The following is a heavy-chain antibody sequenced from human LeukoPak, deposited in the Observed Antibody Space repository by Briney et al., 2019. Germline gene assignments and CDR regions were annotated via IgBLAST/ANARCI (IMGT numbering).Heavy chain of an antibody. CDR2: IHHGGTT. CDR3: ARGDSYGSFDY. CDR1: GGSINSGNYY. J-gene: IGHJ4*02. Sequence: SETLSLTCTVSGGSINSGNYYRGWIRQHPEKGLEWIANIHHGGTTYYNPSLKSRVTISIDTSKKEFSLMLTSVTAADLAVYYCARGDSYGSFDYWGQGILVTVSS. D-gene: IGHD5-18*01. V-gene: IGHV4-31*03.